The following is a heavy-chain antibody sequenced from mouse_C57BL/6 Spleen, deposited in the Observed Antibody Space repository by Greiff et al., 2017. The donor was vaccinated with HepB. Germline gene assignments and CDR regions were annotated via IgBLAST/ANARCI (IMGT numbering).Heavy chain of an antibody. CDR2: IHPNSGST. D-gene: IGHD2-2*01. CDR1: GYTFTSYW. V-gene: IGHV1-64*01. Sequence: QVQLQQPGAELVKPGASVKLSCKASGYTFTSYWMHWVKQRPGQGLEWIGMIHPNSGSTNYNEKFKSKATLTVDKSSSTAYMQLSSLTSEDSAVYYCARPMVTTTPYFDYWGQGTTLTVSS. CDR3: ARPMVTTTPYFDY. J-gene: IGHJ2*01.